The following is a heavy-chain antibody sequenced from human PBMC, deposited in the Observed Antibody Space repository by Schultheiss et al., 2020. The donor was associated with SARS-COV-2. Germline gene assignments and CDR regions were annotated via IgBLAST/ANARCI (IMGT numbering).Heavy chain of an antibody. CDR3: ARDPITMVRGVIIRYYYYYGMDV. CDR2: IWYDGSNK. J-gene: IGHJ6*02. V-gene: IGHV3-33*08. Sequence: GGSLRLSCAASGFTFSSYSMNWVRQAPGKGLEWVAVIWYDGSNKYYADSVKGRFTISRDNAKNTLYLQMNSLRAEDTAVYYCARDPITMVRGVIIRYYYYYGMDVWDQGTTVTVSS. CDR1: GFTFSSYS. D-gene: IGHD3-10*01.